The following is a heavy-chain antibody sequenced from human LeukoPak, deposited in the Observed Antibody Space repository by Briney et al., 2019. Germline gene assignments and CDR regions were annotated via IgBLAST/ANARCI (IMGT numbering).Heavy chain of an antibody. J-gene: IGHJ3*02. CDR2: ISSSGSTI. V-gene: IGHV3-11*04. D-gene: IGHD2-15*01. Sequence: GGSLRLSCAASGFTFSDYYMSWIRQAPGKGLEWVSYISSSGSTIYYADSVKGRFTISRDNAKNSLYLQMNSLRAEDTAVCYCAREVVVVAADAFDIWGQGTMVTVSS. CDR1: GFTFSDYY. CDR3: AREVVVVAADAFDI.